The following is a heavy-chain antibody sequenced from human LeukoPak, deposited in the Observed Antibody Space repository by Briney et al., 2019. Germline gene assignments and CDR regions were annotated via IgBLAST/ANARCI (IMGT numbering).Heavy chain of an antibody. D-gene: IGHD4-17*01. J-gene: IGHJ4*02. CDR3: ARGVNDYGDYVEINYFDY. CDR2: ISYDGSNK. V-gene: IGHV3-30*19. Sequence: GGSLRLSCAASGFTFSRYGMHWVRQAPGKGLEWVAVISYDGSNKYYADSVKGRFTISRDNSKNTLYLQMNNLRAEDTAVYYCARGVNDYGDYVEINYFDYWGQGTLVTVSS. CDR1: GFTFSRYG.